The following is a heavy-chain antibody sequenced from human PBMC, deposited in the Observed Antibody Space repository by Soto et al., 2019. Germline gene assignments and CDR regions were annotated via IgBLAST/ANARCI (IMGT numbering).Heavy chain of an antibody. CDR2: INHSGST. V-gene: IGHV4-34*01. Sequence: PSETLSLTCAVYGGSFSGYYWSWIRQPPGKGLEWIGEINHSGSTNYNPSLKSRVTISVDTSKNQFSLKLSSVTAADTAVYYCARHSSGWYLDRWGQGTPVTVSS. J-gene: IGHJ5*02. CDR1: GGSFSGYY. D-gene: IGHD6-19*01. CDR3: ARHSSGWYLDR.